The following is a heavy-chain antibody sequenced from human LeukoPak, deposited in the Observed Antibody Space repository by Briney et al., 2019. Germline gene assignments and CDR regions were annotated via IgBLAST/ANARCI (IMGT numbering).Heavy chain of an antibody. CDR1: GYTFTSYG. CDR3: ASEYYYDSSGSRTDDAFDI. CDR2: ISAYNGNT. D-gene: IGHD3-22*01. J-gene: IGHJ3*02. V-gene: IGHV1-18*01. Sequence: ASVKVSCKASGYTFTSYGISWVRQAPGQGLEWMGWISAYNGNTNYAQKLQGRVTMTTDTSTSTAYMELRSLRSDDTAVYYRASEYYYDSSGSRTDDAFDIWGQGTMVTVSS.